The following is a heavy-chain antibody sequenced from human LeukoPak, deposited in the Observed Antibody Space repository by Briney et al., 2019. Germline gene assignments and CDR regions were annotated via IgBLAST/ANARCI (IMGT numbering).Heavy chain of an antibody. CDR1: GGSFSGYY. V-gene: IGHV4-34*01. D-gene: IGHD3-10*01. Sequence: SEALSLTCAVYGGSFSGYYWSWIRQPPGKGLEWIGEINHSGSTNYNPSLKSRVTISVDTSKNQFSLKLSSVTAADTAVYYCARGRYYGSGSYYNPGYYYYGMDVWGQGTTVTVSS. CDR2: INHSGST. CDR3: ARGRYYGSGSYYNPGYYYYGMDV. J-gene: IGHJ6*02.